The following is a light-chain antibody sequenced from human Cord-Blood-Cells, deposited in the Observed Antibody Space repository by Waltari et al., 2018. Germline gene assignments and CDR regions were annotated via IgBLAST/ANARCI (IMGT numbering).Light chain of an antibody. CDR3: QQRSNWPLT. CDR1: QSVSSY. Sequence: EIVLIHSPATLSLSPGERASLSCSASQSVSSYLAWYQQYPGKAHRLLIDAASNRATGIPAMCSGSGSRTDFTITISLVEPDDVAVYYQQQRSNWPLTFGEGTKVEIK. J-gene: IGKJ4*01. V-gene: IGKV3-11*01. CDR2: AAS.